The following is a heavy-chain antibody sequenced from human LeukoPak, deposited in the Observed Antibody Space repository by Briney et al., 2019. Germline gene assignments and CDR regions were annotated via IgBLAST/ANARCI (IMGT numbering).Heavy chain of an antibody. J-gene: IGHJ4*02. Sequence: GGSLRLSCAASGFTFSSYGMHWVRQAPGKGLEWVSTISDSGGSTYNADSVKGRFTISRDNSKNTLYLQMISLRVEDTAVYYCAKTYYSSGSYYHFEYWGQGTQVTVSS. CDR1: GFTFSSYG. D-gene: IGHD3-10*01. V-gene: IGHV3-23*01. CDR3: AKTYYSSGSYYHFEY. CDR2: ISDSGGST.